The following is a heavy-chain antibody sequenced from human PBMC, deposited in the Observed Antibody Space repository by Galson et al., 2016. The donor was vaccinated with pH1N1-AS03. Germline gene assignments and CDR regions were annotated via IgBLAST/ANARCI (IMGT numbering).Heavy chain of an antibody. D-gene: IGHD2-2*01. V-gene: IGHV5-51*01. CDR3: ARHASPTILSYHFDY. J-gene: IGHJ4*02. CDR2: FYPSDSDA. CDR1: GYLFTNYW. Sequence: SGAEVKQPGESLRISCKTSGYLFTNYWIGWVRQMPGKGLEWMGIFYPSDSDAGYSPSFQGQVTFSADKSTATAYLQWSTLKAADTAIYYCARHASPTILSYHFDYWGRGTLVTVSS.